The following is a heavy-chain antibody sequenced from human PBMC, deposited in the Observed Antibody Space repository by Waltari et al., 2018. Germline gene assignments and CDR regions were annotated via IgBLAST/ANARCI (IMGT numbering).Heavy chain of an antibody. Sequence: QVQLVQSGAEVKKPGASVKVSCKASGYTFTSYGISRVRQAPGQGLEWMGWISAYNGNTNYAQKLQGRVTMTTDTSTSTAYMELRSLRSDDTAVYYCARDSITMIVVVHDAFDIWGQGTMVTVSS. CDR1: GYTFTSYG. J-gene: IGHJ3*02. D-gene: IGHD3-22*01. V-gene: IGHV1-18*01. CDR2: ISAYNGNT. CDR3: ARDSITMIVVVHDAFDI.